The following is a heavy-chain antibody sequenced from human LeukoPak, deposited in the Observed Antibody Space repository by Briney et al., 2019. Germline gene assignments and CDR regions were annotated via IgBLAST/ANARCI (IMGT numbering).Heavy chain of an antibody. V-gene: IGHV1-8*01. CDR1: GYTFTSHD. J-gene: IGHJ4*02. CDR2: MSPNSGDT. Sequence: ASVKVSCKASGYTFTSHDINWVRQATGQGLEWMGWMSPNSGDTGYAQKFQGRVTMTSDSSISTAYMELSSLRSEDTAIYYCVRTPPNWGFDYWGQGTLVTVS. CDR3: VRTPPNWGFDY. D-gene: IGHD7-27*01.